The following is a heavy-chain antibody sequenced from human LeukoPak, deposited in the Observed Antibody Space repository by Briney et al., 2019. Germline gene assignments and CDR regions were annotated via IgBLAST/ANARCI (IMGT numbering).Heavy chain of an antibody. CDR3: AGDQAYGNGHYFDY. CDR2: IYTSGST. CDR1: GGSISSYW. J-gene: IGHJ4*02. Sequence: SETLSLTCTVSGGSISSYWWSWIRQPAGKGLEWIGRIYTSGSTYYNPSLESRVTMSVDTSKNQFSLTLSSVTAADTAVYFCAGDQAYGNGHYFDYWGQGTLVTVSS. V-gene: IGHV4-4*07. D-gene: IGHD4-23*01.